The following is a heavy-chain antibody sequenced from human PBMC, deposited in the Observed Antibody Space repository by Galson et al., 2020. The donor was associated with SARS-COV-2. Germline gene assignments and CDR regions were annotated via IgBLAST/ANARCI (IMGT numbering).Heavy chain of an antibody. CDR2: IIPLFGTA. Sequence: SVKVSCKASGGTISSYALSWVRQAPGQGLEWKGGIIPLFGTATYAQKLQGRVTITADESTSTAYMELSSLRSEDTAVYYCARALWATHYYYYMDVWGKGTTVTVSS. CDR1: GGTISSYA. V-gene: IGHV1-69*13. CDR3: ARALWATHYYYYMDV. J-gene: IGHJ6*03. D-gene: IGHD5-12*01.